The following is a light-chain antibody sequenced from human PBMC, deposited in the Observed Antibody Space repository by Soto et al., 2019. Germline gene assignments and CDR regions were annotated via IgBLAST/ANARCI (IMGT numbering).Light chain of an antibody. CDR1: QSVSSY. CDR2: DAS. Sequence: EIVLTQSPATLSLSPGEKATLSCRASQSVSSYLAWYQQKPGQAPRLLIYDASNRATGITARFSGSGSGTDFTLTISSLEHEDFAVYYCQQRSNWPPFTFGHGTKVDIK. V-gene: IGKV3-11*01. CDR3: QQRSNWPPFT. J-gene: IGKJ3*01.